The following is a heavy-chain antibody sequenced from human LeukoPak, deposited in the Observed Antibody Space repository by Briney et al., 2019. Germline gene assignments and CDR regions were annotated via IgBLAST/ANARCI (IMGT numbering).Heavy chain of an antibody. D-gene: IGHD3-10*01. V-gene: IGHV3-15*01. Sequence: GGSLRLSCAASGFTFSNTWMSWVRQAPGKGLEWVGRIKSKTDGGTTEYAAPVKGRFTISRDDSKNSLYLQMNSLKTEDTAVYYCNAALWFGELVDYWGQGTLVTVSS. CDR2: IKSKTDGGTT. J-gene: IGHJ4*02. CDR3: NAALWFGELVDY. CDR1: GFTFSNTW.